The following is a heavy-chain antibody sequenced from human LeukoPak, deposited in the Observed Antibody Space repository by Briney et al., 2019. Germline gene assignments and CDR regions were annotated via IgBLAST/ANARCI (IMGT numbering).Heavy chain of an antibody. CDR1: GFTFSSYA. CDR2: ISYDGSNK. D-gene: IGHD5-12*01. Sequence: GGSLRLSCAASGFTFSSYAMSWVRQAPGKGLEWVAVISYDGSNKYYADSVKGRFTISRDNSKNTLYPQMNSLRAEDTAVYYCVVATAGYWGQGTLVTVSS. J-gene: IGHJ4*02. V-gene: IGHV3-30*04. CDR3: VVATAGY.